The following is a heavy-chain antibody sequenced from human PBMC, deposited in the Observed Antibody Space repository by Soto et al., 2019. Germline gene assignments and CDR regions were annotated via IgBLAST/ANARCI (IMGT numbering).Heavy chain of an antibody. Sequence: SETLSLTCTVSGGSISSYYWSWIRQPPGKGLEWIGYIYYSGKTNYNPPLKSRVSMSVDTSKKQFFLALSSVTAADTAVYYCARGCSGGSCYASFDYWGQGSLVTVSS. CDR1: GGSISSYY. V-gene: IGHV4-59*01. CDR3: ARGCSGGSCYASFDY. J-gene: IGHJ4*02. D-gene: IGHD2-15*01. CDR2: IYYSGKT.